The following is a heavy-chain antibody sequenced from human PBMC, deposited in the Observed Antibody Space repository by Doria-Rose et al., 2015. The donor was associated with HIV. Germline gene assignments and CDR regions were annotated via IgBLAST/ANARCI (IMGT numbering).Heavy chain of an antibody. Sequence: SGFTFSPYWMHWVRQAPGKGLVWVSRIKSDGSWKNYADSVKGRFTISRDNAKKMVFLQMNSLRVEDTAVYYCVRDGDHYDFDFWGQGTLVTVSS. CDR3: VRDGDHYDFDF. D-gene: IGHD5-12*01. CDR2: IKSDGSWK. J-gene: IGHJ4*02. V-gene: IGHV3-74*01. CDR1: GFTFSPYW.